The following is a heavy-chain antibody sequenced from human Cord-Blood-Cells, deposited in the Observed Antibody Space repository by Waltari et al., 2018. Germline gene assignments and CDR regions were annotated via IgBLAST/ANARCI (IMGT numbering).Heavy chain of an antibody. CDR3: ARDGVGATTAFDI. Sequence: QVQLQESGPGLVKPSETLSLTCTVSGGSICRYHWSWIRQPAGKGLEWIGRIYTSGSTNYNPSLKSRVTMSVDTSKNQFSLKLSSVTAADTAVYYCARDGVGATTAFDIWGQGTMVTVSS. CDR1: GGSICRYH. J-gene: IGHJ3*02. CDR2: IYTSGST. V-gene: IGHV4-4*07. D-gene: IGHD1-26*01.